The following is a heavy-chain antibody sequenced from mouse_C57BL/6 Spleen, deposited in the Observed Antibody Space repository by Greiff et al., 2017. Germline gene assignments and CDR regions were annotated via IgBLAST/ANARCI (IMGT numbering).Heavy chain of an antibody. Sequence: QVQLQQPGAELVKPGASVKLSCKASGYTFTSYWMQWVKQRPGQGLEWIGEIDPSDSYTNYNQKFKGKATLTVDTSSSTAYMQLSSLTSEDSAVYYCARERGDATYWGQGTLVTVSA. D-gene: IGHD3-3*01. CDR3: ARERGDATY. J-gene: IGHJ3*01. CDR1: GYTFTSYW. CDR2: IDPSDSYT. V-gene: IGHV1-50*01.